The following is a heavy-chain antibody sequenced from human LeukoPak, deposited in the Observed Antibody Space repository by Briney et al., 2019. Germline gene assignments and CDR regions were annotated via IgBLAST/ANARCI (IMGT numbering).Heavy chain of an antibody. J-gene: IGHJ4*02. CDR3: VRDTRIGSSWQDFDY. Sequence: GGSLRLSCAASGFTFTSYTMNWVRQAPGKGLEWVSSITSSSSYIYYADSMKGRFTVSRDNAKNSLYLQMNTLRAEDTAVYYCVRDTRIGSSWQDFDYWGQGTLVTVSS. V-gene: IGHV3-21*06. CDR2: ITSSSSYI. CDR1: GFTFTSYT. D-gene: IGHD6-13*01.